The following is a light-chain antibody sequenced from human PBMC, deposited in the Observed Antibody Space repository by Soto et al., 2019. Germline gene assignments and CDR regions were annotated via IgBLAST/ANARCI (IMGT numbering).Light chain of an antibody. CDR2: EVS. Sequence: QSALTQPASVSGSPGQSITISCTGTSSDVGGYNYVSWYQHHPGKAPKLMIYEVSSRPSGVSNRFSGSKSGNTASLTISGLQAEDEAHYYCSSYTSSSTLVFGGGTK. V-gene: IGLV2-14*01. CDR1: SSDVGGYNY. J-gene: IGLJ2*01. CDR3: SSYTSSSTLV.